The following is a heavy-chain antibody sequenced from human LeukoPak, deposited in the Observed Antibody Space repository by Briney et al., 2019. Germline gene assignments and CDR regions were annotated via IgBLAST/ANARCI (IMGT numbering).Heavy chain of an antibody. CDR2: ISYDGSNK. J-gene: IGHJ5*02. D-gene: IGHD2-21*01. V-gene: IGHV3-30-3*01. Sequence: GGSLRLSCAASGFTFSDYAMNWVRQAPGKGLEWVAFISYDGSNKYYADSAKGRFTISRDNSKNTLYLQMNSLRIEDTAVYYCVRDDWGFDPCGQGALVTVSS. CDR1: GFTFSDYA. CDR3: VRDDWGFDP.